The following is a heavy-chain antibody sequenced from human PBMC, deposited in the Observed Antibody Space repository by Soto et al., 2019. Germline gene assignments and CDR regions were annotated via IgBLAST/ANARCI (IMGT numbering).Heavy chain of an antibody. CDR1: GYSISSGFS. J-gene: IGHJ5*02. V-gene: IGHV4-38-2*02. D-gene: IGHD5-12*01. CDR2: IDHSGST. CDR3: ARDWGSGYYHFEP. Sequence: SETLSLTCAVSGYSISSGFSWGWIRQPPGKGLEWIGSIDHSGSTHYNASLKIRLSISLDTSKNQFSLKLRSVTAADTAVYYCARDWGSGYYHFEPWGQGTQVTVSS.